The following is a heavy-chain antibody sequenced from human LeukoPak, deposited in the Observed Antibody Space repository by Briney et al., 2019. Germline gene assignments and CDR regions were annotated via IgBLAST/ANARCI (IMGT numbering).Heavy chain of an antibody. CDR2: ISVSGDST. CDR1: GFTFGTYA. J-gene: IGHJ4*02. Sequence: GGSLRLSCAASGFTFGTYAMTWVRQAPGKGLEWVSSISVSGDSTYYADSVKGRFTVSRDNSKNTLYLQMNSLRAEDTAVYSCAKDRTGSCYSAIDYWGQGTQVSVSS. V-gene: IGHV3-23*01. CDR3: AKDRTGSCYSAIDY. D-gene: IGHD3-22*01.